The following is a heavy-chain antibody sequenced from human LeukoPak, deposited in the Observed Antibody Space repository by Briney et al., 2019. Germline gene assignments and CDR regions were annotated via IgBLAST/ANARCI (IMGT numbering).Heavy chain of an antibody. V-gene: IGHV3-48*03. CDR2: ISSSGGAI. J-gene: IGHJ4*02. Sequence: GGSLGLSCAASGFTFSSYEMNWVRQAPGKGLEWVSYISSSGGAIYYADSVKGRFTISRDNAKNSLYLQMNSLRAEDTAVYYCARVLWFGGIYYFDYWGQGTLVTVSS. CDR1: GFTFSSYE. D-gene: IGHD3-10*01. CDR3: ARVLWFGGIYYFDY.